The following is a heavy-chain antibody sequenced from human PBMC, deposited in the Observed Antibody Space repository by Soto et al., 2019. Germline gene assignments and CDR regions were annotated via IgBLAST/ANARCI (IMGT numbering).Heavy chain of an antibody. CDR1: GYTLTELS. CDR3: ATNGDVLLWFGELLGVSSAIHGMDV. J-gene: IGHJ6*02. V-gene: IGHV1-24*01. CDR2: FDPEDGET. Sequence: GPSVKVSCKVSGYTLTELSMHWVRQAPGKGLEWMGGFDPEDGETIYAQKFQGRVTMTEDTSTDTAYMELSSLRSEDTAVYYCATNGDVLLWFGELLGVSSAIHGMDVWGQGTTVTVSS. D-gene: IGHD3-10*01.